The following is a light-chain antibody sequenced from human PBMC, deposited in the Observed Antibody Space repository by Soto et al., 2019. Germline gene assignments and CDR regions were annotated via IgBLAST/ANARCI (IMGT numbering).Light chain of an antibody. V-gene: IGKV3-11*01. J-gene: IGKJ4*01. CDR1: QSVSRY. CDR3: LQRSNWPLT. CDR2: DAS. Sequence: EIVLTQSPATLSLSPGDRATLSCRASQSVSRYLAWYQQKPGQAPRLLIYDASNRATGIPARFSGSGSGTDFTLTISSLEPEDFAVYYCLQRSNWPLTFGGGTKVDI.